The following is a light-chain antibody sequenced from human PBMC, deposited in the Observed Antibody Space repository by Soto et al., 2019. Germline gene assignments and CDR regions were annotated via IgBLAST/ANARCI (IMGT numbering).Light chain of an antibody. CDR3: QQRNNWEWT. J-gene: IGKJ1*01. Sequence: EIVLTQSPATLSLSPGERATLSCGASPSVSSSYVDLYQHNPGLAPILLLYDASSSATALPDRFSGSGSGTDFTLTISSLEPEDFAVYYWQQRNNWEWTFGQGTKVQIK. CDR1: PSVSSSY. V-gene: IGKV3D-20*02. CDR2: DAS.